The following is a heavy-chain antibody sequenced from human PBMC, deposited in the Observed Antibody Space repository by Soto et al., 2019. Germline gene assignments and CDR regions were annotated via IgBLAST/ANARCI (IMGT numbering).Heavy chain of an antibody. D-gene: IGHD5-18*01. CDR1: GGTFSSYA. CDR3: ARDPRTQLWSAYAFDI. Sequence: SVKVSCKASGGTFSSYAISWVRQAPGQGLEWMGGIIPIFGTANYAQKFQGRVTITADESTSTAYMELSSLRSEDTAVYYCARDPRTQLWSAYAFDIWGQGTMVTVSS. CDR2: IIPIFGTA. V-gene: IGHV1-69*13. J-gene: IGHJ3*02.